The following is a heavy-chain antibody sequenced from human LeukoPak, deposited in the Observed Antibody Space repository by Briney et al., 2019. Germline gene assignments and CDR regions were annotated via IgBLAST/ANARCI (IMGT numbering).Heavy chain of an antibody. D-gene: IGHD4-17*01. J-gene: IGHJ4*02. CDR1: GYSFTSYW. Sequence: GESLKISCKGSGYSFTSYWIGWVRQMPGKGLEWMGIIYPGDSDIRYSPSFQGQVTISADKSISTTYLQWSSLKASDTAMYYCARKGETGDYFNDYWGQGTLVTVSS. CDR3: ARKGETGDYFNDY. V-gene: IGHV5-51*01. CDR2: IYPGDSDI.